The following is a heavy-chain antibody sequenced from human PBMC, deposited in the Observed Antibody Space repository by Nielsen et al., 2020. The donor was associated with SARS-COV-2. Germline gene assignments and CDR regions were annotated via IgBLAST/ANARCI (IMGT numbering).Heavy chain of an antibody. Sequence: ASVKVSCKASGYTFTGYYMHWVRQAPGQGLEWMGIINPSGGSTSYAQKFQGRVTMTRDTSTSTVYMELSSLRSEDTAVYYCARSGRVTMVRGVIGLFDYWGQGTLVTVSS. V-gene: IGHV1-46*01. CDR3: ARSGRVTMVRGVIGLFDY. CDR2: INPSGGST. D-gene: IGHD3-10*01. CDR1: GYTFTGYY. J-gene: IGHJ4*02.